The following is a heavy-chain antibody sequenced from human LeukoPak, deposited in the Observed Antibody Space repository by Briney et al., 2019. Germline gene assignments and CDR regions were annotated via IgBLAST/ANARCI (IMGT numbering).Heavy chain of an antibody. J-gene: IGHJ3*02. V-gene: IGHV1-46*01. CDR2: INPSGGST. CDR3: ARATVAGTRGEHDAFDI. Sequence: ASVKVSCKASGYTFTSYYMHWVRQAPGQGLEWMGIINPSGGSTSYAQKFQGRVTMTGDTSTSTVYMELSSLRSEDTAVYYCARATVAGTRGEHDAFDIWGQGTMVTVSS. CDR1: GYTFTSYY. D-gene: IGHD6-19*01.